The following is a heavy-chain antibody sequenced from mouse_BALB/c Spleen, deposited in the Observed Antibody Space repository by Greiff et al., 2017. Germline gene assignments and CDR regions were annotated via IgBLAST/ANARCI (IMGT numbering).Heavy chain of an antibody. D-gene: IGHD1-1*01. CDR1: GFTFSSYA. Sequence: EVQRVESGGGLVKPGGSLKLSCAASGFTFSSYAMSWVRQTPEKRLEWVASISSGGSTYYPDSVKGRFTISRDNARNILYLQMSSLRSEDTAMYYCAREMTGSSYDYWGQGTTLTVSS. CDR3: AREMTGSSYDY. V-gene: IGHV5-6-5*01. CDR2: ISSGGST. J-gene: IGHJ2*01.